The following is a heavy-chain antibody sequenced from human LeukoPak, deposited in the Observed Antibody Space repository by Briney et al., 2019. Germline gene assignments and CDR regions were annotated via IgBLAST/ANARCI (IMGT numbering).Heavy chain of an antibody. V-gene: IGHV3-7*01. Sequence: GGSLRLSCVASGFTFGKYWMSWVRQAPGKGLEWVANIKLDGSEKNYVDSVRGRFTISRDNAKNSLYLQMDSLRAEDTAVYYCARDANRVGATGASDIWGQGTMVTVSS. D-gene: IGHD1-26*01. CDR2: IKLDGSEK. J-gene: IGHJ3*02. CDR3: ARDANRVGATGASDI. CDR1: GFTFGKYW.